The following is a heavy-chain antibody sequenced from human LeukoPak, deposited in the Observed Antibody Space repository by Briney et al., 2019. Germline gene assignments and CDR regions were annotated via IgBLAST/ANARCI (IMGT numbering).Heavy chain of an antibody. J-gene: IGHJ4*02. CDR3: AIVSPPYYYDSSGYNY. Sequence: ASVKVSCKLSGYTLTELSMHWVRQAPAKGLEWMGGFDPEDGETIYAQKFQGRVTVTEDTSTDTAYMELSSLRSEDTAVYYCAIVSPPYYYDSSGYNYWGQGTLVTVSS. D-gene: IGHD3-22*01. CDR1: GYTLTELS. CDR2: FDPEDGET. V-gene: IGHV1-24*01.